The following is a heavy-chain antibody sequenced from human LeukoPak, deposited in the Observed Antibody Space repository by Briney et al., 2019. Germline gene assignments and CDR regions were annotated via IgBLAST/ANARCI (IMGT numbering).Heavy chain of an antibody. D-gene: IGHD3/OR15-3a*01. CDR1: GFTFSGSA. Sequence: GGSLRLSCAASGFTFSGSAMHWVCQASGKGLEWVGRIRSKANSYATAYAASVKGRFTISRDDSKNTAYLEMNSLKTEDTAVYYCTRGALDYRDAYDFWGQGTMVTVSS. CDR3: TRGALDYRDAYDF. V-gene: IGHV3-73*01. CDR2: IRSKANSYAT. J-gene: IGHJ3*01.